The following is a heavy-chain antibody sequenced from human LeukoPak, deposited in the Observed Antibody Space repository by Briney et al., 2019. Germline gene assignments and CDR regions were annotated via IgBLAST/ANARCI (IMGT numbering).Heavy chain of an antibody. J-gene: IGHJ5*02. V-gene: IGHV3-30*02. D-gene: IGHD1-14*01. CDR1: GFTFS. CDR3: AKDGNPASVS. Sequence: GGSLRLSCVGSGFTFSVHWVRQIPGKGLEWLTFIRHDGTDQHYADSVRGRFTISRDNSKNTVYLQMNSLRPEDTALYYCAKDGNPASVSWGQGTLVTVSS. CDR2: IRHDGTDQ.